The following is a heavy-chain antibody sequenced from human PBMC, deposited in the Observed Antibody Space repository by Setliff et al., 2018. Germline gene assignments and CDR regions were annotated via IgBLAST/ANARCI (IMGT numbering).Heavy chain of an antibody. CDR3: ARDLYSSGWLRGPDI. Sequence: PGGSLRLSCAASGFTFTNYWINWVRQAPGKGLEWVSSISDSSMHIYYRDSVKGRFTIFRDNAKDSLYLQMNSLRAEDTAVYYCARDLYSSGWLRGPDIWGQGTMVTVSS. V-gene: IGHV3-21*01. J-gene: IGHJ3*02. CDR2: ISDSSMHI. CDR1: GFTFTNYW. D-gene: IGHD6-19*01.